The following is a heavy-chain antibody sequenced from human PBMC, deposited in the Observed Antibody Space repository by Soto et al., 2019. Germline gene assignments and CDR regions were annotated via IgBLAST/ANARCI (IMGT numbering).Heavy chain of an antibody. D-gene: IGHD2-8*01. CDR2: IYYSGST. V-gene: IGHV4-59*08. J-gene: IGHJ6*03. CDR1: GGSISSYY. Sequence: SETLSLTCTVSGGSISSYYWSWIRQPPGKGLEWIGYIYYSGSTNYNPSLKSRVTISVDTSKNQFSLKLSSVTAADTAVYYCAKRGVETYCTNGVCPFHPYYYYMDVWGKGTTVTVSS. CDR3: AKRGVETYCTNGVCPFHPYYYYMDV.